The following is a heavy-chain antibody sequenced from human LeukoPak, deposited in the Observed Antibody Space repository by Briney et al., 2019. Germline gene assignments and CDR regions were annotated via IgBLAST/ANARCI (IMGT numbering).Heavy chain of an antibody. D-gene: IGHD3-10*01. J-gene: IGHJ3*02. CDR3: ARRGSYLSAFDI. Sequence: GGSLRLSCAGSGFTFSSYSMNWVRQAPGKGLEWVSAISGSGGSTYYADSVKGRFTISRDNSKNTLYLQMNSLRAEDTAVYYCARRGSYLSAFDIWGQGTMVTVSS. CDR2: ISGSGGST. CDR1: GFTFSSYS. V-gene: IGHV3-23*01.